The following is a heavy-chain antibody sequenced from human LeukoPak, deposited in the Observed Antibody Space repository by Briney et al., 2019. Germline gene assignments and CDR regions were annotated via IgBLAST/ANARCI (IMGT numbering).Heavy chain of an antibody. CDR3: ARGFFSTSPTRDFWDY. CDR1: GDSISSGDYY. Sequence: PSETLSLTCTVSGDSISSGDYYWSWIRQPAGKGLEWIGEINHSGSTNYNPSLKSRVTISVDTSKNQFSLKLSSVTAADTAVYYCARGFFSTSPTRDFWDYWGQGTLVTVSS. V-gene: IGHV4-61*10. D-gene: IGHD3-3*01. J-gene: IGHJ4*02. CDR2: INHSGST.